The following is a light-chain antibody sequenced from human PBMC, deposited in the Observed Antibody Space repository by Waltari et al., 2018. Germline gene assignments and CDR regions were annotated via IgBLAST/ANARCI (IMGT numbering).Light chain of an antibody. CDR2: DVI. CDR1: SNDVGYYNY. V-gene: IGLV2-14*01. Sequence: QSALTQPASVSGSPGQTIIISCTGPSNDVGYYNYVSWYQQHPGKAPKLMIYDVIKRPSGVSNRFSGSKSGNTASLTISGLQTDDEADYYCSSYTSSSNYVFGTGTKVTVL. CDR3: SSYTSSSNYV. J-gene: IGLJ1*01.